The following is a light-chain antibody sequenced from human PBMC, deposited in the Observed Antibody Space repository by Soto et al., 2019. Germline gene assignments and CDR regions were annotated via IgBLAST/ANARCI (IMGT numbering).Light chain of an antibody. J-gene: IGKJ1*01. CDR2: DAS. CDR3: QHRIYGPPS. CDR1: QSVSSY. V-gene: IGKV3-11*01. Sequence: IVLREYQATLSLSPGERASISCGASQSVSSYLAWYQQKPGQAPRLLIYDASNRATGIPACFFRGESGIRFTSAVSTFVLEHFAVYTCQHRIYGPPSLGHGTKVDIK.